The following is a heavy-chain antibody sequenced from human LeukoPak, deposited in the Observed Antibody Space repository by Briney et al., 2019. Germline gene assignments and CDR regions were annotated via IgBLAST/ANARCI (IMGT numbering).Heavy chain of an antibody. J-gene: IGHJ5*02. CDR2: IYTSGST. CDR3: ARAGLAARRHNWFDP. Sequence: SETLSLTCSVSGRSISSGSYYWSWIRQPAGKGLEWFGRIYTSGSTNYNPSLKSRVTISVDTSKIQFSLKLSSVTAADTAVYYCARAGLAARRHNWFDPWGQGTLATVSS. V-gene: IGHV4-61*02. D-gene: IGHD6-6*01. CDR1: GRSISSGSYY.